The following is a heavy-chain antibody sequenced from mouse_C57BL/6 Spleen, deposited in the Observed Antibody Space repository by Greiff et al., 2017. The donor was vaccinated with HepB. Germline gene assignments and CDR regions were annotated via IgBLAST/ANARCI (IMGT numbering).Heavy chain of an antibody. V-gene: IGHV1-42*01. CDR3: ARWGYGPSY. D-gene: IGHD1-2*01. J-gene: IGHJ2*01. CDR2: INPSTGGT. Sequence: EVKLMESGPELVKPGASVKISCKASGYSFTGYYMNWVKQSPEKSLEWIGEINPSTGGTTYNQKFKAKATLTVDKSSSTAYMQLKSLTSEDSAVYYCARWGYGPSYWGQGTTLTVSS. CDR1: GYSFTGYY.